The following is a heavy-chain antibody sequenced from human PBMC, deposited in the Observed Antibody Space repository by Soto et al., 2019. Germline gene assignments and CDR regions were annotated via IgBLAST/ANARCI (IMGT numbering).Heavy chain of an antibody. CDR2: IIPIFGTA. V-gene: IGHV1-69*01. Sequence: QVQLVQSGAEVKKPGSSVKVSCKASGGTFSSYAISWVRQAPGQGLEWMGGIIPIFGTANYAQKFQGRVTITADESTSTAYMELSSLRSEDTAVYYCARDRPRGVMVSVSNYYYGMDVWGQGTTVTVSS. D-gene: IGHD3-10*01. J-gene: IGHJ6*02. CDR1: GGTFSSYA. CDR3: ARDRPRGVMVSVSNYYYGMDV.